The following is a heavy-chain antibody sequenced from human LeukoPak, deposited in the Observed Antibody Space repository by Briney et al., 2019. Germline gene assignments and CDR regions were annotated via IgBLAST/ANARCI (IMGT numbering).Heavy chain of an antibody. D-gene: IGHD5-12*01. CDR3: ARGTDDYIVATTSFEY. CDR2: IIPIFGTA. CDR1: GGTFSTYT. J-gene: IGHJ4*02. Sequence: SVKVSCKASGGTFSTYTISWVRQAPGQGLEWMGGIIPIFGTASYAQKFQGRVTITPDESTNTAYMDLSSLRSESTAVYYCARGTDDYIVATTSFEYWGQGTLVTVSS. V-gene: IGHV1-69*13.